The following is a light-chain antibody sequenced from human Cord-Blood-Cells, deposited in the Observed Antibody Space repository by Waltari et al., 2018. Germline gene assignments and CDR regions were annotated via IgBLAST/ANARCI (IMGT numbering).Light chain of an antibody. CDR3: SSYTSSSTLDVV. CDR1: SSDVGGYNY. V-gene: IGLV2-14*01. Sequence: QSALTQPASVSGSPGQSITISCTGTSSDVGGYNYVSWYQQHPGKAPKLMIYAVSNRPSGVSNRVSGSKSGNTASLTISGLQAEDEADYYCSSYTSSSTLDVVFGGGTKLTVL. J-gene: IGLJ2*01. CDR2: AVS.